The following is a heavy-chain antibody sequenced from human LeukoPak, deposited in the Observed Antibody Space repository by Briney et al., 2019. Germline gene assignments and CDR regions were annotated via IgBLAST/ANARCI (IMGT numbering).Heavy chain of an antibody. V-gene: IGHV3-49*03. J-gene: IGHJ3*02. Sequence: PGGSLRLSCTASGFTFGDYVLNWFRQTPGKGLEWIGLMRNKVHGGTVAYAASVKGRFTISRDDSKSIAHLQMNSLKTEVTSVYYCTRDVASSGYYYGAFDIWGQGTTVTVSS. CDR2: MRNKVHGGTV. D-gene: IGHD3-22*01. CDR3: TRDVASSGYYYGAFDI. CDR1: GFTFGDYV.